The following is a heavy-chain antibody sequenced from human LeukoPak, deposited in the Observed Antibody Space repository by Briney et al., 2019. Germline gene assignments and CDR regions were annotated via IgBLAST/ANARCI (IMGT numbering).Heavy chain of an antibody. V-gene: IGHV3-7*05. J-gene: IGHJ3*02. CDR3: ARVGGYSYGFAFDI. CDR1: GFTFSSYW. Sequence: GRSLRLSCAASGFTFSSYWMSWVREAPGKGLEWVANIKQDGSEKYYVDSVKGRFTISRDNAKNSLYLQMNSLRAEDTAVYYCARVGGYSYGFAFDIWGQGTMVTVSS. CDR2: IKQDGSEK. D-gene: IGHD5-18*01.